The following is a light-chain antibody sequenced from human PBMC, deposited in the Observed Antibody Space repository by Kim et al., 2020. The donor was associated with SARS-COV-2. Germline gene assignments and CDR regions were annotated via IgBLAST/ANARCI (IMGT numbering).Light chain of an antibody. CDR3: CSYAGSYTRWV. V-gene: IGLV2-11*01. CDR1: SSDVGGYNY. J-gene: IGLJ3*02. CDR2: DVS. Sequence: QSVTISCTGTSSDVGGYNYVSWYHQHPGKAPKLMIYDVSKRPSGVPDRFSGSKSGNTASLTISGLQAEDEADYYCCSYAGSYTRWVFGGGTKLTVL.